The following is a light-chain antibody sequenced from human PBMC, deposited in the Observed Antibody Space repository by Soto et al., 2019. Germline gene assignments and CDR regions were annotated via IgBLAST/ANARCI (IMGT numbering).Light chain of an antibody. V-gene: IGKV3-15*01. CDR1: QSVGSN. CDR2: GAS. CDR3: QQYKNWPPLT. Sequence: EIVMTQSPGTLSVSPGERATLSCRASQSVGSNLAWYHQKPDQAPRLLVYGASTRATGIPARFSGSGSGTEFTLTTSSLESIDLGFYYCQQYKNWPPLTFGGGTRVET. J-gene: IGKJ4*01.